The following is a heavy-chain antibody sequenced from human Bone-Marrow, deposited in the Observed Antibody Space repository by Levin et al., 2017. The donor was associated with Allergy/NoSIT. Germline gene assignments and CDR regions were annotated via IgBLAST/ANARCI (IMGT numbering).Heavy chain of an antibody. Sequence: PGGSLRLSCAASGFTFSSYGMHWVRQAPGKGLEWVAVISYDGSNKYYADSVKGRFTISRDNSKNTLYLQMNSLRAEDTAVYYCAKDHCISTSCYGIYYYYYGMDVWGQGTTVTVSS. V-gene: IGHV3-30*18. CDR1: GFTFSSYG. CDR2: ISYDGSNK. D-gene: IGHD2-2*01. J-gene: IGHJ6*02. CDR3: AKDHCISTSCYGIYYYYYGMDV.